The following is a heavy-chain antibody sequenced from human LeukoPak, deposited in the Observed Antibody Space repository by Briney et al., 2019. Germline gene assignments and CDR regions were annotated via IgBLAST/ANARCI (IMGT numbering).Heavy chain of an antibody. Sequence: PGRSLRLSCAASGFTFSSYAMHWVRQAPGKGLEYVSAISSNGGSTYYANSVKGRFTISRDNSKNTLYLQMGSLRAEDMAVYYCARGIAVAGLSYYYYGMDVWGQGTTVTVSS. D-gene: IGHD6-19*01. CDR3: ARGIAVAGLSYYYYGMDV. CDR2: ISSNGGST. V-gene: IGHV3-64*01. CDR1: GFTFSSYA. J-gene: IGHJ6*02.